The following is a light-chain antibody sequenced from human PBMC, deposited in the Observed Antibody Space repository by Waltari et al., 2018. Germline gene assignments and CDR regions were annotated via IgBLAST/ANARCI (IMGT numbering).Light chain of an antibody. CDR3: SSYAPSSTV. CDR1: SSDIGGYDY. CDR2: DII. Sequence: QSDLTQPASVSGSPGQSITISCTGTSSDIGGYDYVSWYQQHPGKAPKLMIYDIIKRPSGVSDRFSGSKSGNTASLTISGLQAEDEADYYCSSYAPSSTVFGGGTKLTVL. J-gene: IGLJ2*01. V-gene: IGLV2-14*03.